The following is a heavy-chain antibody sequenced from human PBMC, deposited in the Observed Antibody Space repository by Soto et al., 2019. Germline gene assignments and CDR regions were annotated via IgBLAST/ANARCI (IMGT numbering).Heavy chain of an antibody. Sequence: QVQLVQSGAEVKKPGSSVKVSCKASGGTISIYAVNWVRQAPGQGLEWVGGSIPLFGTTNYAQKFQGRVTITADESTSTAFLELSSPRSEDTAVYYCARVKGPRLLNYFDYWGQGTLVTVSS. CDR3: ARVKGPRLLNYFDY. V-gene: IGHV1-69*01. J-gene: IGHJ4*02. CDR1: GGTISIYA. CDR2: SIPLFGTT.